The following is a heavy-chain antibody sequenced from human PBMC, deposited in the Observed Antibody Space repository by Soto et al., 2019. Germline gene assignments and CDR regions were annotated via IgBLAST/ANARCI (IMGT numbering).Heavy chain of an antibody. J-gene: IGHJ6*02. CDR1: GGSISSSSYY. CDR3: ARQAAGSIYYYYYYGMDV. Sequence: LSLTCAVSGGSISSSSYYWGWIRQPPGKGLEWIGSIYYSGSTYYNPSLKSRVTISVDTSKNQFSLKLSSVTAADTAVYYCARQAAGSIYYYYYYGMDVWGQGTTVTVSS. CDR2: IYYSGST. V-gene: IGHV4-39*01. D-gene: IGHD6-13*01.